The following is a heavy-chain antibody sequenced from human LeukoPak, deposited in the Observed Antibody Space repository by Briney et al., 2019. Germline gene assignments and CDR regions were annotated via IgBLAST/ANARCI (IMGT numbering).Heavy chain of an antibody. J-gene: IGHJ6*01. CDR2: ISSSSSYI. V-gene: IGHV3-21*01. CDR1: GFTFSSYT. Sequence: GGSLRLSCAASGFTFSSYTMNWVRQAPGKGLEWVSYISSSSSYIYYADSVKGRFTISRDNAENTLYLQMNSLRAEDTAVYYCARGSEGYCSGGGCYYGMDVWGQGTTVTVSS. D-gene: IGHD2-15*01. CDR3: ARGSEGYCSGGGCYYGMDV.